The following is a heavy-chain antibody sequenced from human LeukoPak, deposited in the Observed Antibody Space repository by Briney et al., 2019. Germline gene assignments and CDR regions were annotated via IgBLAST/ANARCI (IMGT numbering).Heavy chain of an antibody. CDR3: AKDRGSSSGWFP. CDR2: ISGSGGTT. CDR1: GLTFSSYA. Sequence: GGSLRLSCAASGLTFSSYAMSWVRQAPGKGLEWVSAISGSGGTTYYADSVKGRFTISRDNSKNTLYLQMNSLRAEDTAVYYCAKDRGSSSGWFPWGQGTLVTVSS. V-gene: IGHV3-23*01. D-gene: IGHD6-19*01. J-gene: IGHJ5*02.